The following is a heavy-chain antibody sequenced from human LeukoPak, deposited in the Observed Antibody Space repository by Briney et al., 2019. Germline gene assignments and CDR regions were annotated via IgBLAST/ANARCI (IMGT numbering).Heavy chain of an antibody. CDR3: ARRNSGYDPHLDY. J-gene: IGHJ4*02. D-gene: IGHD5-12*01. V-gene: IGHV3-64*01. CDR1: GFTFSSYA. CDR2: ISSNGGST. Sequence: PGGSLRLSCAASGFTFSSYAMHWVRQAPGKGLEYVSAISSNGGSTYYANSVKGRFTISRDNSKNTLYLQMGSLRAEDMAVYYCARRNSGYDPHLDYWGQGTLVTVSS.